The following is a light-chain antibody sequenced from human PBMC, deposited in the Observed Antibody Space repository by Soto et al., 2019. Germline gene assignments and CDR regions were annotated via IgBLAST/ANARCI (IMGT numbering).Light chain of an antibody. V-gene: IGKV1-9*01. Sequence: IQLTQSPSSLSASVGDRVTITCRASRGISSYLAWYQQKPGKAPKLLIYAASTLQSGVPSRFSGSGSGTDFTLTIGSLQPEDFATYYCQQLNSYPLTFGPGTKVDIK. CDR2: AAS. CDR1: RGISSY. J-gene: IGKJ3*01. CDR3: QQLNSYPLT.